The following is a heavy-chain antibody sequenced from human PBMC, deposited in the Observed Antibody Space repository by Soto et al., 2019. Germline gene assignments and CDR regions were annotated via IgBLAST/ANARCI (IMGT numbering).Heavy chain of an antibody. CDR3: ARSGYVVGPAAAYLDV. CDR1: GYTFTSYG. CDR2: ISAYSGNT. J-gene: IGHJ6*03. V-gene: IGHV1-18*01. D-gene: IGHD2-2*01. Sequence: ASVKVSCKASGYTFTSYGISWVRQAPGQGLEWMGWISAYSGNTNYAQKLQGRVTMTTDTSTSTAYMELRSLRSDDTAVYYCARSGYVVGPAAAYLDVWSKRTTVTVSS.